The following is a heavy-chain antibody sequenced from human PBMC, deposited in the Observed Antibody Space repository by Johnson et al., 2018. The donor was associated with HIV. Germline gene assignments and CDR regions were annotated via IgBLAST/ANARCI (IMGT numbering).Heavy chain of an antibody. Sequence: GGGVVQPGRSLRLSCAASGFTFSSYGMHWVRQAPGKGLEWVAVISYDRSNKYYADSVKGRFTISRDNSKNTLYLQMNRLRDEDTAVYYCARVVGQLLWFGELLEDDAFDIWGQGTMVTVSS. CDR2: ISYDRSNK. V-gene: IGHV3-30*03. D-gene: IGHD3-10*01. CDR1: GFTFSSYG. CDR3: ARVVGQLLWFGELLEDDAFDI. J-gene: IGHJ3*02.